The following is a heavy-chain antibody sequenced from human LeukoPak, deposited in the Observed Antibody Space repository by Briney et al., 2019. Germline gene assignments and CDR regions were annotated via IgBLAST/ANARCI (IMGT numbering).Heavy chain of an antibody. V-gene: IGHV1-18*01. CDR1: GYTFTSYG. D-gene: IGHD3-22*01. Sequence: ASVKVSCKASGYTFTSYGISWVRQAPGQGLEWMGWISAYNGNTNYAQKLQGRVTMTTDTSTSTAYMELRSLRSDDTAVYYCSRDTNGNYYDSSGHSTTGSDPWGQGTLVTVSS. CDR3: SRDTNGNYYDSSGHSTTGSDP. J-gene: IGHJ5*02. CDR2: ISAYNGNT.